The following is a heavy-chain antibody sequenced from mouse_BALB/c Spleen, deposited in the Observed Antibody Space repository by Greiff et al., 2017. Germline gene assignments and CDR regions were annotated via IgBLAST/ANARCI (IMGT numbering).Heavy chain of an antibody. D-gene: IGHD2-2*01. CDR3: ARNRLRPYYYAMDY. V-gene: IGHV1-63*02. Sequence: VQLQESGPELVKPGASVKMSRKASGYTFTNYWLGWVKQRPGHGLEWIGDIYPGGGYTNYNEKFKGKATLTADTSSSTAYMQLSSLTSEDSAVYFCARNRLRPYYYAMDYWGQGTSVTVSS. J-gene: IGHJ4*01. CDR1: GYTFTNYW. CDR2: IYPGGGYT.